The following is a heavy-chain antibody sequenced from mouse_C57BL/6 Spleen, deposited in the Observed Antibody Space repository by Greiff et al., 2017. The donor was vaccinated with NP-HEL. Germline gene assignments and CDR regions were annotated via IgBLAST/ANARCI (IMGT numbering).Heavy chain of an antibody. J-gene: IGHJ4*01. D-gene: IGHD2-4*01. CDR3: ARKERGNYDGVYAKDY. CDR2: IWSGGST. CDR1: GFSLTSYG. Sequence: VQLQQSGPGLVQPSQSLSITCTVSGFSLTSYGVHWVRQSPGKGLEWLGVIWSGGSTDYNAAFISRLSISKDNSKSQVFFKMNRLQADDTAIYYCARKERGNYDGVYAKDYWGQGTSVTVSS. V-gene: IGHV2-2*01.